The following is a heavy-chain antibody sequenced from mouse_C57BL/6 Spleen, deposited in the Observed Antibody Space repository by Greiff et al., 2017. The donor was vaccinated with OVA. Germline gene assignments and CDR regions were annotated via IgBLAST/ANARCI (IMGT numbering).Heavy chain of an antibody. CDR1: GYAFSSYW. V-gene: IGHV1-80*01. Sequence: VQLQQSGAELVKPGASVKISCKASGYAFSSYWMNWVKQRPGKGLEWIGQIYPGDGDTNYNGKFKGKATLTADKSSSTAYMELRSLTSEDSAVYYCTRDGWLKGYYYAMDYWGQGTSVTVSS. D-gene: IGHD2-3*01. CDR3: TRDGWLKGYYYAMDY. CDR2: IYPGDGDT. J-gene: IGHJ4*01.